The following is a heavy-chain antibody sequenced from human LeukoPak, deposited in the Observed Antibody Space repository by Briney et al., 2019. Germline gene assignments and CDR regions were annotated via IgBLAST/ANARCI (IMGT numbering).Heavy chain of an antibody. V-gene: IGHV3-48*03. CDR1: GFTFSGYE. CDR3: ARGARSGSYNYIDV. CDR2: IGTSGVTT. Sequence: GGSLRLSCAASGFTFSGYEMNWVRQAPGKGLEWVSYIGTSGVTTVYADSVKGRFTISRDNARNSLYLQMNDLRIEDTAVYYCARGARSGSYNYIDVWGKGTTVTVS. J-gene: IGHJ6*03. D-gene: IGHD1-26*01.